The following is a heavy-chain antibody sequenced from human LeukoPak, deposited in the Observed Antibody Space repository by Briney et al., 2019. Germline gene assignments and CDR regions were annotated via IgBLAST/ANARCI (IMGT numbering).Heavy chain of an antibody. J-gene: IGHJ4*02. D-gene: IGHD6-19*01. V-gene: IGHV3-21*01. CDR1: GFTFSSYS. CDR2: ISSSSSYI. Sequence: GGSLRLSCAASGFTFSSYSMNWVRQAPGKGLEWVSSISSSSSYIYYADSVKGRFTISRDNAKNSLYLQMNSLRAEDTAVYYCARDTAVAGGFDYWGQGTLVTVSS. CDR3: ARDTAVAGGFDY.